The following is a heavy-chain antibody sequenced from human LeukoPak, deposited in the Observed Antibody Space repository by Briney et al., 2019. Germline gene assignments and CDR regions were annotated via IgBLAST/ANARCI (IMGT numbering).Heavy chain of an antibody. Sequence: SQTLSLTCTVSGGSISSGSYYWSWIRQPAGKGLEWIGRIYTSGSTNYNPSLKSRVTISVDTSKNQFSLKLTSVTAADTAVYYCARTTEGGYTYGYFYYYYMDVWGKGTTVTISS. CDR1: GGSISSGSYY. V-gene: IGHV4-61*02. D-gene: IGHD5-18*01. CDR2: IYTSGST. CDR3: ARTTEGGYTYGYFYYYYMDV. J-gene: IGHJ6*03.